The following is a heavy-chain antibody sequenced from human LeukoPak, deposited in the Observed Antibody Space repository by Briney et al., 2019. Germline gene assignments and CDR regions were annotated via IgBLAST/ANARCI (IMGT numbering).Heavy chain of an antibody. D-gene: IGHD6-13*01. CDR3: TRGAAGPHYFDY. V-gene: IGHV3-7*03. J-gene: IGHJ4*02. Sequence: GGSLRLSSAASGFTFSSYWMSWDRQAPGKGLEWVANIKQDGTEKYYVDSVKGRFTISRDNAKNSLYLQMNSLRAEDTAVYYCTRGAAGPHYFDYWGQGTLVTVSS. CDR2: IKQDGTEK. CDR1: GFTFSSYW.